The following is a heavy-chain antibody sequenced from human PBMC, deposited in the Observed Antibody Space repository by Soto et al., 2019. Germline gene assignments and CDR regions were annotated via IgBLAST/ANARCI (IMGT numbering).Heavy chain of an antibody. CDR2: IDWDDDK. D-gene: IGHD3-22*01. J-gene: IGHJ4*02. CDR1: GFSLSTSGMC. Sequence: SGPTLVNPTQTLTLTCTFSGFSLSTSGMCVSWIRQSPGKALEWVARIDWDDDKYYSTSLKTRLTISKDTSKNQLVLTMTNMDPVDTATYYCARITYYYDSTGYYFDYWGQGTLVTVSS. CDR3: ARITYYYDSTGYYFDY. V-gene: IGHV2-70*11.